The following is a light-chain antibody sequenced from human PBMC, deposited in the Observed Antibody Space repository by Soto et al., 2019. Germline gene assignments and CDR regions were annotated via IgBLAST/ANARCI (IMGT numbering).Light chain of an antibody. Sequence: SYELIQSPSVSVSPGQTASITCSGDELGDKYVCWYQQKPGQSPVLVIFQDRKRPSGIPERFSGANSGNTATLTISGTQAMDEAYYYCQAWDSSSAVVFGGGTKLTVL. CDR3: QAWDSSSAVV. CDR1: ELGDKY. CDR2: QDR. J-gene: IGLJ2*01. V-gene: IGLV3-1*01.